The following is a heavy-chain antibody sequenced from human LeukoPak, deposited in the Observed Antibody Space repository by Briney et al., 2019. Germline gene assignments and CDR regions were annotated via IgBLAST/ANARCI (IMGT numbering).Heavy chain of an antibody. Sequence: GGSLRLSCAASGFTFSTYAMSWVRQAPGKGLEWVSYISSSSSYTNYADSVKGRFTISRDNAKNSLYLQMNSLRAEDTAVYYCARDQSYYGSGSYSNWGQGTLVTVSS. D-gene: IGHD3-10*01. CDR2: ISSSSSYT. J-gene: IGHJ4*02. CDR3: ARDQSYYGSGSYSN. CDR1: GFTFSTYA. V-gene: IGHV3-11*05.